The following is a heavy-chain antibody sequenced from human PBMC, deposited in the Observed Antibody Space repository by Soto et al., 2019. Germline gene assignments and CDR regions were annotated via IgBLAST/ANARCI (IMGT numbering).Heavy chain of an antibody. Sequence: EVQLVESGGGLVKPGGSLRLSCAASGFTFSSYSMNWVRQAPGKGLEWVSSISSSSSYIYYADSVKGRFTISRDNAKNSLYLQMNSLRAEDTAVYYCASIYYYDSSGYLTNGDNGWGQGTLVTVSS. CDR1: GFTFSSYS. D-gene: IGHD3-22*01. CDR2: ISSSSSYI. V-gene: IGHV3-21*01. J-gene: IGHJ4*02. CDR3: ASIYYYDSSGYLTNGDNG.